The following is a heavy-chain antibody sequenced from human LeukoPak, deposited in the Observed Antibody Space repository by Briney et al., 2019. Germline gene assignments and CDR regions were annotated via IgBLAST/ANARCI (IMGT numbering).Heavy chain of an antibody. J-gene: IGHJ5*02. Sequence: GASVKVSCKASGYTFTSYGISWVRQGPGQGLEWMGWISAYNGNTNYAQKLQGRVTMTTDTSTSTAYMELRSLRSDDTAVYYCARRATYYYGSSNWFDPWGQGTLVTVSS. CDR1: GYTFTSYG. CDR2: ISAYNGNT. CDR3: ARRATYYYGSSNWFDP. D-gene: IGHD3-10*01. V-gene: IGHV1-18*01.